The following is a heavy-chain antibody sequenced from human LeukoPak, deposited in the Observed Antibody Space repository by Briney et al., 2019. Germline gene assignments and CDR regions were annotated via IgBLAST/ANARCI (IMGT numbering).Heavy chain of an antibody. CDR3: AKDPPRRGYITMIPGNDAFDI. V-gene: IGHV3-23*01. D-gene: IGHD3-22*01. CDR1: GFTFSSYA. CDR2: NSGSGGST. J-gene: IGHJ3*02. Sequence: GGSLRLSCAATGFTFSSYAMSWVRQAPGKGLEWVSANSGSGGSTYYADSVKGRFTISRDNSKNTLYLQMNGLRAEDTAVYYCAKDPPRRGYITMIPGNDAFDIWGQGTMVTVSS.